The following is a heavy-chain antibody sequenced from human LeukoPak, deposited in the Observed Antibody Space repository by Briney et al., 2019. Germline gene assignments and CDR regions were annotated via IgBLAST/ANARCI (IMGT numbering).Heavy chain of an antibody. Sequence: GGSLRLSCAASGFTFSSYAMSWVRQAPGKGLEWVLAISGSGGSTYYADSVKGRFTISRDNSKNTLYLQMNSLRAEDTAVYYCAKDPDYDSNFDYWGQGTLVTVSS. CDR3: AKDPDYDSNFDY. V-gene: IGHV3-23*01. CDR2: ISGSGGST. CDR1: GFTFSSYA. D-gene: IGHD3-22*01. J-gene: IGHJ4*02.